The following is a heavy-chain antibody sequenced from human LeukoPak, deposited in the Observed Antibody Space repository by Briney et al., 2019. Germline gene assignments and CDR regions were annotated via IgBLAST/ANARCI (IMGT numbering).Heavy chain of an antibody. V-gene: IGHV3-7*03. CDR3: AREQERGYSYGAFDY. J-gene: IGHJ4*02. CDR2: IKQDGSEK. CDR1: GFTFSSYW. Sequence: GGSLRLSCAASGFTFSSYWMSWVRQAPGKGLEWVANIKQDGSEKYYVDSVKGRFTISRDNSKNTLYLQMGSLRAEDMAVYYCAREQERGYSYGAFDYWGQGTLVTVSS. D-gene: IGHD5-18*01.